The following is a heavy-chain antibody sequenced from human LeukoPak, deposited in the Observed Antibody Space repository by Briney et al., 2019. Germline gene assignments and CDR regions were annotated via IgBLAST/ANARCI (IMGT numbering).Heavy chain of an antibody. V-gene: IGHV4-4*07. CDR1: GGSIGSYY. J-gene: IGHJ4*02. CDR2: IYTSGST. CDR3: ARGFDASGSGYYRFDY. Sequence: SETLSLTCTVSGGSIGSYYWSWIRQPAGKGLEWIGRIYTSGSTNYNPSLKSRVTISVDTSKNQFSLKLSSVTAADTAVYYCARGFDASGSGYYRFDYWGQGTLVTVSS. D-gene: IGHD3-22*01.